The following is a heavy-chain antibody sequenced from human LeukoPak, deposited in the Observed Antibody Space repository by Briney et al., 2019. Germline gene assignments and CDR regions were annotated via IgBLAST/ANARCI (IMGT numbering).Heavy chain of an antibody. D-gene: IGHD4-23*01. CDR3: ARDLGGKSNYYGMDV. CDR1: GFTVSSNY. J-gene: IGHJ6*02. V-gene: IGHV3-53*01. CDR2: IYSGGST. Sequence: GGSLRLSCAASGFTVSSNYMSWVRQAPGKGLEWVSVIYSGGSTYYADSVKGRFTISRDNSKNTLYLQMNSLRAEDTAVYYCARDLGGKSNYYGMDVWGQGTTVTVSS.